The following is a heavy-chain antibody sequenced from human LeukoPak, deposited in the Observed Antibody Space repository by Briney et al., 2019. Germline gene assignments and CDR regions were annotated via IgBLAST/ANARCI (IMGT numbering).Heavy chain of an antibody. D-gene: IGHD3-22*01. CDR2: IYRGGST. V-gene: IGHV3-53*01. Sequence: PGGSLRLSCAASGFTVSSNHMTWVRQAPGKGLEWVSVIYRGGSTSYADSVKGRFTISRDNSENTLYLRMDSLRAEDTAVYYCARSFSSVSSGYYDYWGQGTLVTVFS. CDR1: GFTVSSNH. J-gene: IGHJ4*02. CDR3: ARSFSSVSSGYYDY.